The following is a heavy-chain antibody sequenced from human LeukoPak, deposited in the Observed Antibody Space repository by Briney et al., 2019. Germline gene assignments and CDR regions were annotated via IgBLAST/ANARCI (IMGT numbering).Heavy chain of an antibody. CDR1: GFIFSHHG. J-gene: IGHJ4*01. V-gene: IGHV3-33*01. Sequence: GGSLTLSCAASGFIFSHHGMHWVRQAPGKGLEWVAVIWNDGTNRFYADSVKGRFTISRDNSQNTVFLQMDSLRVKDTAIYYCARDAQRGFDYSNSLKYWGHGTLVTVSS. D-gene: IGHD4-11*01. CDR3: ARDAQRGFDYSNSLKY. CDR2: IWNDGTNR.